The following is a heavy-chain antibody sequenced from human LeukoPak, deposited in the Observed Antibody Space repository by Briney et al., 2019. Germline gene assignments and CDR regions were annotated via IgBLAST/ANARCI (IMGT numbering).Heavy chain of an antibody. D-gene: IGHD5-12*01. V-gene: IGHV5-51*01. CDR1: GYSFSRYW. Sequence: GESLKISCKGSGYSFSRYWIGWVRQMSGKGLEWMGIIHPGDSDTRYSPSFQGQVTISADKSISTAYLQWNSLKASDTAMYYCARQVGYSGTYFFDYWGQGTLITVSS. J-gene: IGHJ4*02. CDR2: IHPGDSDT. CDR3: ARQVGYSGTYFFDY.